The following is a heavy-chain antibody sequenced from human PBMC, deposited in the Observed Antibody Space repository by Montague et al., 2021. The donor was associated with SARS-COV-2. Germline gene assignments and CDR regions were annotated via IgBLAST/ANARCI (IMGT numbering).Heavy chain of an antibody. J-gene: IGHJ4*02. CDR1: GFSLSTRTVC. V-gene: IGHV2-5*02. CDR2: XYWDDDK. D-gene: IGHD6-13*01. Sequence: PALVKPTQTLTLTCTFSGFSLSTRTVCVGWIRQPPGKALEWLSLXYWDDDKRYSPSLKSRLTITKVNSKNQVVLTMTNMDPVDTATYCCAHGLPAEAAFDYWGQGTLVTVSS. CDR3: AHGLPAEAAFDY.